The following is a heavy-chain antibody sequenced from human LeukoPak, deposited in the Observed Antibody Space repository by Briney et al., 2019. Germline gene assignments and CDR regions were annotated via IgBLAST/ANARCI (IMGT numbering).Heavy chain of an antibody. Sequence: PGRSLRLSCAASGFTFDDYAMHWVRQAPGKGLEWVSYISSSSSTIYYADSVKGRFTISRDNAKNSLYLQMNSLRAEDTAVYYCARDLKVAYYDSSYIWGQGTMVTVSS. CDR1: GFTFDDYA. CDR2: ISSSSSTI. D-gene: IGHD3-22*01. J-gene: IGHJ3*02. CDR3: ARDLKVAYYDSSYI. V-gene: IGHV3-48*01.